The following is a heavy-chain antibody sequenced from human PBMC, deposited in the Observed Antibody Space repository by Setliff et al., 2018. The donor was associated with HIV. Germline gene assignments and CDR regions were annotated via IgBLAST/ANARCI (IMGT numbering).Heavy chain of an antibody. Sequence: SETLSLTCTVSGGSINSGSYYWSWIRQPAGKRLEWIGRTYTSENTNYNPSFKSRVTISVDVSKNQFYLKLSSVTAADTAVYYCAREYSSSSANWYFDLWGRGTLVTVSS. CDR2: TYTSENT. V-gene: IGHV4-61*02. CDR1: GGSINSGSYY. J-gene: IGHJ2*01. D-gene: IGHD6-6*01. CDR3: AREYSSSSANWYFDL.